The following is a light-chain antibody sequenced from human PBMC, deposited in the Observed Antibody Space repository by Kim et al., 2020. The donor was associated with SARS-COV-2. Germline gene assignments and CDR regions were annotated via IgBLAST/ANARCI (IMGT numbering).Light chain of an antibody. CDR3: NSRDTSNFVI. Sequence: SSELTQDPAVSVALGQTVRITCQGDSLRKYYASWYQQKPRQAPVLLISGKNNRPSGIPDRFSGSSSGNTASLTIAGAQAEDEADYYCNSRDTSNFVIFGGGTKLTVL. CDR1: SLRKYY. CDR2: GKN. J-gene: IGLJ2*01. V-gene: IGLV3-19*01.